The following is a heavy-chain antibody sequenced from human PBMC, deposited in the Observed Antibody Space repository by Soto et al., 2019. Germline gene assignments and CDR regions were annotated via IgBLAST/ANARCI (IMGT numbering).Heavy chain of an antibody. V-gene: IGHV1-69*01. CDR3: ARVGLVTNYGMAV. Sequence: QVQLVQSGAEVKKPGSEVTVSCEAAGGTFSSYHINWVRQAPGQGLEWMGGIIPFFGTSNYAQKFQGRVTITADDSTSTAYMELRSLRSEDTAVYYCARVGLVTNYGMAVWGQGTTVTVSS. CDR2: IIPFFGTS. D-gene: IGHD1-26*01. CDR1: GGTFSSYH. J-gene: IGHJ6*02.